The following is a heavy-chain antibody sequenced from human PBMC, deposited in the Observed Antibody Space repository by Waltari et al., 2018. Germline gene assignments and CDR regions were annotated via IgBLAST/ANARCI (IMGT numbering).Heavy chain of an antibody. CDR2: SNSDGSSI. CDR1: AYLFRLYG. CDR3: ARGARRTTVTTGWWYFDV. Sequence: QLVESGGALVTHGGSLRVSRAAAAYLFRLYGIHWARQVPGKGLVWVSRSNSDGSSISYADSVKGRFTIYKDNAKNTVYLQMNSLGDDDTAIYYCARGARRTTVTTGWWYFDVWGRGTLVTVSS. J-gene: IGHJ2*01. V-gene: IGHV3-74*01. D-gene: IGHD4-17*01.